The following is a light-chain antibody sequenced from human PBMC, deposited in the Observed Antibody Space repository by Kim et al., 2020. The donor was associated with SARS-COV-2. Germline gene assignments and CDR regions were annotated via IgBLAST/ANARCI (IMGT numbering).Light chain of an antibody. J-gene: IGKJ1*01. CDR1: QSISSY. V-gene: IGKV1-39*01. CDR3: QQSYGIPRT. CDR2: AAS. Sequence: DIQMTKSPSSLSASVGDRVTIPCRASQSISSYLNWYQQKPGKVPKLLIYAASSLQSGVPSRFSGSGSGTDFTLTISSLQPEDFATYYCQQSYGIPRTFGQGTKVDIK.